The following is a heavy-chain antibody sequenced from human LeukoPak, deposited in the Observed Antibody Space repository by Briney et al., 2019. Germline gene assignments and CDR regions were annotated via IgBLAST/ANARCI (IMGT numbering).Heavy chain of an antibody. CDR2: IYTSGST. CDR1: GGSISSYY. J-gene: IGHJ4*02. D-gene: IGHD3-22*01. Sequence: NPSETLSLTCTVSGGSISSYYWSWIRQPPGKGLEWIGYIYTSGSTNYNPSLKSRVTISVDTSKNQFSLKLSSVTAADTAVYYCARQASSGYPYDYWGQGTLVTVSS. V-gene: IGHV4-4*09. CDR3: ARQASSGYPYDY.